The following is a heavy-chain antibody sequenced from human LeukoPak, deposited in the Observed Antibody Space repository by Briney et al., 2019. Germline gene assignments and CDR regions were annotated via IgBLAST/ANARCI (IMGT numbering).Heavy chain of an antibody. CDR2: IRYDGSNK. D-gene: IGHD2-2*02. Sequence: GGSLRLSCAAPGFTFSSYGMHWVRQAPGKGLEWVAFIRYDGSNKYYADSVKGRFTISRDNSKNTLYLQMNSLRAEDTAVYYCAKDGEPYQLLYSGDYWGQGTLVTVSS. CDR3: AKDGEPYQLLYSGDY. V-gene: IGHV3-30*02. J-gene: IGHJ4*02. CDR1: GFTFSSYG.